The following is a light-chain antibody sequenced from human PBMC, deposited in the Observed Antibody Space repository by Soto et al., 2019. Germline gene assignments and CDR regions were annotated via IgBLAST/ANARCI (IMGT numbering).Light chain of an antibody. CDR1: QTVTTD. CDR2: GAS. CDR3: HQYYTWPRT. Sequence: EIVMTHSPVTLSVSPWEIATLSCRASQTVTTDLAWYQQKPGQAPRLVIHGASTRATDFPARFSGSGSGTEFTLTISSLQSEDIAVYYCHQYYTWPRTFGQGTKVDIK. V-gene: IGKV3-15*01. J-gene: IGKJ1*01.